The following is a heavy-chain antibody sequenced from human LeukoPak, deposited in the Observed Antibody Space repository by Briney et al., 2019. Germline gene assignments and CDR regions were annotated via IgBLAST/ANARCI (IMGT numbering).Heavy chain of an antibody. D-gene: IGHD3-22*01. CDR1: GFTFSNYG. CDR2: VSWDGDTT. J-gene: IGHJ3*02. CDR3: AKARGLIGGAFDI. V-gene: IGHV3-43*01. Sequence: GGSLRLSCAASGFTFSNYGMHWVRQAPGKGLEWVSLVSWDGDTTYYADSVKGRFTISRDNSKNSLYLQMNSLRTEDTALYYCAKARGLIGGAFDIWGQGTMVTVSS.